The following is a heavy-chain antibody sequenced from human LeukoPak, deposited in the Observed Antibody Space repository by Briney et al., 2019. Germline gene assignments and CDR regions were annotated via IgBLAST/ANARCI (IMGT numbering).Heavy chain of an antibody. Sequence: ASVKVSCKASGYTFTGYDIHWVRHATGQGVEWRGWMHPDSGNSGSERKFQGRVTFTRDTSISVALMELSGLKSDDTAVYFCSRGRSGTYLLAELDYWGQGALVTVSS. CDR1: GYTFTGYD. D-gene: IGHD1-26*01. V-gene: IGHV1-8*01. J-gene: IGHJ4*02. CDR2: MHPDSGNS. CDR3: SRGRSGTYLLAELDY.